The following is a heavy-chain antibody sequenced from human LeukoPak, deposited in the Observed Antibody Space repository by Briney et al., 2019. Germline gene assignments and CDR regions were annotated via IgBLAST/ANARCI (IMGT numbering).Heavy chain of an antibody. Sequence: GGSLRLSCAASGFTFSSYEMNWVRQAPGKGLEWVSYISSSGSTVYYADSVKGRFTISRDNAKNSLYLQMNSLRAEDTAVYYCARGGHSGYDDFDYWGQGTLVTVSS. D-gene: IGHD5-12*01. CDR1: GFTFSSYE. CDR3: ARGGHSGYDDFDY. V-gene: IGHV3-48*03. CDR2: ISSSGSTV. J-gene: IGHJ4*02.